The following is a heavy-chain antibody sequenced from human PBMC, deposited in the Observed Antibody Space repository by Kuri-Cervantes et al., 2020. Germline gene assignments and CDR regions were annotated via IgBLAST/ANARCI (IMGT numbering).Heavy chain of an antibody. V-gene: IGHV4-39*07. CDR3: ARGIVVIPAAPGLFFDS. CDR1: GGSISSSSYY. J-gene: IGHJ4*02. Sequence: SETLSLTCTVSGGSISSSSYYWGWIRQPPGKGLEWIGSIYTSGSTNYNPSLKSRVTISVDTSKNQFSLKLSSVTAADTAVYYCARGIVVIPAAPGLFFDSWGQGTLVTVSS. CDR2: IYTSGST. D-gene: IGHD2-2*01.